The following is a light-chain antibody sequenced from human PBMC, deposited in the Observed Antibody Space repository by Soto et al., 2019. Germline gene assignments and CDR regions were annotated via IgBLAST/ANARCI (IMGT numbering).Light chain of an antibody. CDR1: QSISSY. Sequence: DIQMTQSPSSLSASVGDRVTITCRASQSISSYLNWYQQKPGEAPQVLIYDASRLQSGVPSRFRGSGSGTDFTLTISSLRPEDFAIYYCQQSYSLPWTFDQGTRVEI. V-gene: IGKV1-39*01. J-gene: IGKJ1*01. CDR2: DAS. CDR3: QQSYSLPWT.